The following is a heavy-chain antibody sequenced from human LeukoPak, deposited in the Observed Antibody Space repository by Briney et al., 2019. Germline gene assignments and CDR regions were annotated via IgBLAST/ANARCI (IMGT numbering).Heavy chain of an antibody. V-gene: IGHV4-59*01. CDR1: GFTFSNAW. CDR2: MYYSGST. Sequence: GSLRLSCAASGFTFSNAWMSWIRQPPGKGLEWIGYMYYSGSTNYNPSLKSRVTISLDTPKNQFSLRLNSVTAADTAVYYCARGVAGYGPYDYWGQGTLVTVSS. D-gene: IGHD5-12*01. CDR3: ARGVAGYGPYDY. J-gene: IGHJ4*02.